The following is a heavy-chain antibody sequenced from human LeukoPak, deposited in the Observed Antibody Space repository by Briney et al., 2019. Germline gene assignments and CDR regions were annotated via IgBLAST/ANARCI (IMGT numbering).Heavy chain of an antibody. V-gene: IGHV3-23*01. CDR3: AKDADGDTAMLIDY. D-gene: IGHD5-18*01. CDR1: GFTFSSYA. CDR2: ISGGGGST. Sequence: GGSLRLSCAASGFTFSSYAMNWVRQAPGKGLEWVSAISGGGGSTYNADSVKGRFTISRDNSKNTLYLQMNSLRAEDTAVYYCAKDADGDTAMLIDYWGQGTLVTVSS. J-gene: IGHJ4*02.